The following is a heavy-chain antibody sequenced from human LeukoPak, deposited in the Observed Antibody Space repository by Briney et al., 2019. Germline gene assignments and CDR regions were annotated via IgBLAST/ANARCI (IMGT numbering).Heavy chain of an antibody. CDR2: LRGDGET. V-gene: IGHV3-23*01. CDR1: GFIFRDYA. J-gene: IGHJ4*02. CDR3: AKASWVSSADAVL. Sequence: GGSLRLSCVASGFIFRDYAMSWVRQAPAGGLEWVSSLRGDGETFYTDSVKGRFTLSRDHSRNTVYLQLSNLRVEDTAVYYCAKASWVSSADAVLWGQGALVTVS. D-gene: IGHD3-16*01.